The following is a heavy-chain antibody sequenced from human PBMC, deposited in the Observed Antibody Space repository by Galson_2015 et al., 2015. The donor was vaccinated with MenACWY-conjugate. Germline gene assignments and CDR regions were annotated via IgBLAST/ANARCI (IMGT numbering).Heavy chain of an antibody. D-gene: IGHD6-6*01. J-gene: IGHJ3*02. CDR3: AREGTITTRARDAFEI. V-gene: IGHV1-69*13. Sequence: SVKVSCKASGGTFSSLAINWVRQAPGQGLAWMGGIIPMFGTANYAQDFQGRVTITADESTSTAYMELSSLRSEDTAVYYCAREGTITTRARDAFEIWGQGTMVPVSS. CDR1: GGTFSSLA. CDR2: IIPMFGTA.